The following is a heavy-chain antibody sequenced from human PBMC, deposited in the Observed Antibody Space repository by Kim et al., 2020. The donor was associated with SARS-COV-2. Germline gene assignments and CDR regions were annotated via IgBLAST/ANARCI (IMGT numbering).Heavy chain of an antibody. CDR3: AKVGIFGVVIFPYYYYYG. CDR2: ISYDGSNK. Sequence: GGSLRLSCAASGFTFSSYGMHWVRQAPGKGLEWVAVISYDGSNKYYADSVKGRFTISRDNSKNTLYLQMNILRAEDTAVYYCAKVGIFGVVIFPYYYYYG. J-gene: IGHJ6*01. D-gene: IGHD3-3*01. CDR1: GFTFSSYG. V-gene: IGHV3-30*18.